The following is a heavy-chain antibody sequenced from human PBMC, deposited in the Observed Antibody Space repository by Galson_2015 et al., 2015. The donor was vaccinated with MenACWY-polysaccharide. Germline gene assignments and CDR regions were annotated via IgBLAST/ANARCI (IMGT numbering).Heavy chain of an antibody. CDR3: AKDSTDFWSVAGRFDH. J-gene: IGHJ5*02. D-gene: IGHD3-3*01. V-gene: IGHV3-23*01. CDR2: IRSSGANT. CDR1: GFTFTSYA. Sequence: SLRLSCAASGFTFTSYAMSWVRQAPGKGLEWVSAIRSSGANTYYADSVKGGFTISRDNSKNTLYLQMNSLRAEDTAVYYCAKDSTDFWSVAGRFDHWGQGTLVTVSS.